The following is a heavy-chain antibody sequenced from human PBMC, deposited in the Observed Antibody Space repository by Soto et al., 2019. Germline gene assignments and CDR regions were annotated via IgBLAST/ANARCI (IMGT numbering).Heavy chain of an antibody. CDR3: ARGIAARPPRFDY. CDR1: GYTFTSNG. V-gene: IGHV1-18*01. CDR2: ISAYNGNT. D-gene: IGHD6-6*01. J-gene: IGHJ4*02. Sequence: TSVKVTCKASGYTFTSNGSRWVRQAPGQGLEWMGWISAYNGNTNYAQKLQGRVTMTTDTSTSTAYMELSSLRSEDTAVYYCARGIAARPPRFDYWGQGTLVTVSS.